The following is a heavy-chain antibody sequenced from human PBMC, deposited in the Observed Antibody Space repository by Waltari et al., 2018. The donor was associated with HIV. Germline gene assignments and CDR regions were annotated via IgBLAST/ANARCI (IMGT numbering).Heavy chain of an antibody. CDR2: IKWNGGSK. V-gene: IGHV3-20*04. Sequence: EVQLVESGGGVVRPGGSLRLSCVASGFNFDDYGMSWVRQAPGKGLEWVSGIKWNGGSKGYADSVKGRFSISRDNAKNSLYLQMNSLRAEDTALYYCARDYGSGSYYNYWGQGTLVTVSS. CDR3: ARDYGSGSYYNY. J-gene: IGHJ4*02. D-gene: IGHD3-10*01. CDR1: GFNFDDYG.